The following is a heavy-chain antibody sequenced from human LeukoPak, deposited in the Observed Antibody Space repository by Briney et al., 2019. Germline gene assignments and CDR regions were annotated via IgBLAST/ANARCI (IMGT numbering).Heavy chain of an antibody. CDR1: GFTFNNNA. V-gene: IGHV3-23*01. D-gene: IGHD3-9*01. CDR2: IGTSSGST. CDR3: AKASPYYDILTGYYYYFDD. Sequence: PGGSLRLSCAASGFTFNNNAMSWVRQAPGKGLEWVSAIGTSSGSTYYADSVKGRFTISRDKSKNMVYLQMSSLRAGDTAVYYCAKASPYYDILTGYYYYFDDWGQGTLVTVSS. J-gene: IGHJ4*02.